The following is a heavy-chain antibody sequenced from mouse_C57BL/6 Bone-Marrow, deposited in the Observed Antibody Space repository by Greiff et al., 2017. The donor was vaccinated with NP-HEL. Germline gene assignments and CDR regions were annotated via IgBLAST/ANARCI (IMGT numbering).Heavy chain of an antibody. V-gene: IGHV1-80*01. CDR3: ARWDYSNTPAY. Sequence: QVQLKQSGAELVKPGASVKISCKASGYAFSSYWMNWVKQRPGKGLEWIGQIYPGDGDTNYNGKFKGKATLTADKSSSTAYMQLSSLTSEDSAVYFCARWDYSNTPAYWGQGTLVTVSA. CDR1: GYAFSSYW. CDR2: IYPGDGDT. D-gene: IGHD2-5*01. J-gene: IGHJ3*01.